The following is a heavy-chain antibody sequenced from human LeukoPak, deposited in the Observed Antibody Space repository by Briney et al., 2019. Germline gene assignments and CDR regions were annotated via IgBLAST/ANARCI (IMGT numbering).Heavy chain of an antibody. V-gene: IGHV3-66*02. Sequence: GGSLRLSCAASGFTVSSNYMGWVRQAPGKGLEWVSVIYSGGSTYYADSVKGRFTISRDNSKNTLYLQMNSLRAEDTAVYYCARDHLLWFGELLGYYYYGMDVWGQGTTVTVSS. CDR3: ARDHLLWFGELLGYYYYGMDV. CDR1: GFTVSSNY. CDR2: IYSGGST. D-gene: IGHD3-10*01. J-gene: IGHJ6*02.